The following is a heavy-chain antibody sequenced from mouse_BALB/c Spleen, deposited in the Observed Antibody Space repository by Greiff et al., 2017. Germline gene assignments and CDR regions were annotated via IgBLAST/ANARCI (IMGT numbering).Heavy chain of an antibody. Sequence: VKLMESGPGLVAPSQSLSITCTVSGFSLTSYGVHWVRQPPGKGLEWLGVIWAGGSTNYNSALMSRLSISKDNSKSQVFLKMNSLQTDDTAMYYCARVYYGSSYYFDYWGQGTTLTVSS. J-gene: IGHJ2*01. CDR2: IWAGGST. D-gene: IGHD1-1*01. CDR1: GFSLTSYG. V-gene: IGHV2-9*02. CDR3: ARVYYGSSYYFDY.